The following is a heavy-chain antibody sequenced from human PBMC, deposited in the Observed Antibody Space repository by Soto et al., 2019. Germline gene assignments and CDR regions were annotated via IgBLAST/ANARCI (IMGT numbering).Heavy chain of an antibody. Sequence: GGSLRLSCAASGFTFSSYGMHWVRQAPGKGLEWVAVIWYDGSNKYYADSVKGRFTISRDNSKNTLYLQMNSLRAEDTAVYYCARSNYYDSSGYYWMLDYSGQGTLVTVSS. CDR2: IWYDGSNK. CDR1: GFTFSSYG. J-gene: IGHJ4*02. CDR3: ARSNYYDSSGYYWMLDY. V-gene: IGHV3-33*01. D-gene: IGHD3-22*01.